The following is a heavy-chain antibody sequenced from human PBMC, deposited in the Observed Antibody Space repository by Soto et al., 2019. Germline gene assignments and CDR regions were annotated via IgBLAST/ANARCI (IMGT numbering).Heavy chain of an antibody. V-gene: IGHV1-3*01. D-gene: IGHD3-10*01. CDR2: INAGNGNT. J-gene: IGHJ4*02. CDR1: GYTFTSYA. CDR3: ARDSYLALWFGELLYDVERGN. Sequence: QVQLVQSGAEVKKPGASVKVSCKASGYTFTSYAMHWVRQAPGQRLEWMGWINAGNGNTKYSQKFQGRVTITRDTSASTAYMELSSLRSEDTAVYYCARDSYLALWFGELLYDVERGNWGQGTLVTVSS.